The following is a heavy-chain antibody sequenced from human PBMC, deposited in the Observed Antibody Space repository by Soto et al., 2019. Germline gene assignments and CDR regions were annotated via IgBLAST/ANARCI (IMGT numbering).Heavy chain of an antibody. CDR3: TRSHGDDLAGDFDW. CDR2: IYYSAAT. J-gene: IGHJ4*02. Sequence: SETLSLTCAVSGPSIGKTNYYWGWVRQSPGKGLQWIGSIYYSAATYYSPSLKSRVSISIDTSRNQFSLRLSSMIAADTAVYYCTRSHGDDLAGDFDWWGQGTLVTVSS. V-gene: IGHV4-39*01. D-gene: IGHD4-17*01. CDR1: GPSIGKTNYY.